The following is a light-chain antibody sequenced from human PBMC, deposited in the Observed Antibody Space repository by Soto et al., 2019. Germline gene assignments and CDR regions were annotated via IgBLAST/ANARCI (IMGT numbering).Light chain of an antibody. CDR1: SSNIGSNT. CDR3: AAWDDSLNGPV. Sequence: QLVLTQAPSASGTPGQRVTISCSGSSSNIGSNTVNWYQQVPGTAPKLLIYSNNQRPSGVPDRFSGSKSGTSASLAISGLQSEDEADYYCAAWDDSLNGPVFGGGTQLTVL. CDR2: SNN. J-gene: IGLJ2*01. V-gene: IGLV1-44*01.